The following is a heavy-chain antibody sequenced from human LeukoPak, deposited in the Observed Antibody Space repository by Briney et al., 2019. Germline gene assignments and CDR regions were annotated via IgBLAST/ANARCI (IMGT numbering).Heavy chain of an antibody. D-gene: IGHD3-10*01. V-gene: IGHV3-7*01. Sequence: GRSLRLSCAACGFTFSSYWMSWVRQSPGKGLEWVANIKPDGSEKYYVDSVKGRFTISRDNARNALFLEMNSLRAEDTAVYYCARERMYSGSGSTFPYYDYWGQGTLVIVSS. J-gene: IGHJ4*02. CDR1: GFTFSSYW. CDR2: IKPDGSEK. CDR3: ARERMYSGSGSTFPYYDY.